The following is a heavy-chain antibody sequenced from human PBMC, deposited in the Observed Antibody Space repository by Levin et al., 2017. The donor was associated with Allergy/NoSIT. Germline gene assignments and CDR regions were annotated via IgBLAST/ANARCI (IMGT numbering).Heavy chain of an antibody. V-gene: IGHV3-49*04. Sequence: GGSLRLSCTASGFTFADYGMSWVRQAPGKGLEWVGFIRSKTYRGTTEYAASVKGRFTISRDDSKSIAYRQVNSLKTEDTAVYYCTRADTSYDWGFFDYWGQGTLVTVSS. CDR3: TRADTSYDWGFFDY. D-gene: IGHD3-16*01. CDR2: IRSKTYRGTT. CDR1: GFTFADYG. J-gene: IGHJ4*02.